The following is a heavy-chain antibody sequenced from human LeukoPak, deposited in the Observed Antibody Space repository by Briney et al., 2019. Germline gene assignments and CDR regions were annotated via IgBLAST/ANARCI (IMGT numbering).Heavy chain of an antibody. J-gene: IGHJ3*02. Sequence: GGSLRLSCEASGFTFSSYSMNWVRQAPGKGLEWVSVISGSGGSTYYADSVKGRFTMSRDNSKNTLYLQMNSLRAEDTAVYYCAKERGNGVRGAFDIWGQGTMVTVSS. V-gene: IGHV3-23*01. D-gene: IGHD4-17*01. CDR3: AKERGNGVRGAFDI. CDR1: GFTFSSYS. CDR2: ISGSGGST.